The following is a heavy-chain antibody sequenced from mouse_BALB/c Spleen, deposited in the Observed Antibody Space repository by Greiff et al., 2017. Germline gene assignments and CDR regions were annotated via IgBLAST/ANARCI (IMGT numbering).Heavy chain of an antibody. D-gene: IGHD1-1*02. V-gene: IGHV1S56*01. Sequence: QVQLKQSGPELVKPGASVRISCKASGYTFTSYYIHWVKQRPGQGLEWIGWIYPGNVNTKYNEKFKGKATLTADKSSSTAYMQLSSLTSEDSAVYFCARGNGLDYWGQGTTLTVSS. J-gene: IGHJ2*01. CDR1: GYTFTSYY. CDR3: ARGNGLDY. CDR2: IYPGNVNT.